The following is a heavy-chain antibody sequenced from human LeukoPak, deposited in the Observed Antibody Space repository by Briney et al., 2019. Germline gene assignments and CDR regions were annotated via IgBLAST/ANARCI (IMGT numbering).Heavy chain of an antibody. CDR1: TFTFSNYW. V-gene: IGHV3-7*03. CDR2: IKQDGSEK. CDR3: ARGGGLDV. Sequence: PGGSLRLSCAASTFTFSNYWMSWVRQAPGKGLEWVANIKQDGSEKYYVDSVKGRFTISRDNAKNSLYLQMSNLRAEDTAVYFCARGGGLDVWGQGATVTVSS. J-gene: IGHJ6*02. D-gene: IGHD3-16*01.